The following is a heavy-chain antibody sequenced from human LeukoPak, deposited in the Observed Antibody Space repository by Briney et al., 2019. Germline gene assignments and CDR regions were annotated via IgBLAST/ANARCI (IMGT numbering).Heavy chain of an antibody. CDR3: ARDSGHMDV. CDR1: GYRFISYG. V-gene: IGHV1-18*01. J-gene: IGHJ6*03. Sequence: ASVKVSCKASGYRFISYGFSWVRQAPGQGLEWMGWISAYNGNTNYGNTNYAQKFQGRVTMTTDTSTSTAYMELRSLRSDDTAVYYCARDSGHMDVWGKGTTVTVSS. CDR2: ISAYNGNTNYGNT.